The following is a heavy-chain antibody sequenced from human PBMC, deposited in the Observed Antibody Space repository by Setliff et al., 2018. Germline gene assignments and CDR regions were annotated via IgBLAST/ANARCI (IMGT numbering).Heavy chain of an antibody. CDR1: GYTLTELS. CDR2: FDPEDGET. CDR3: ATNSGGNTIDAVDI. D-gene: IGHD2-15*01. J-gene: IGHJ3*02. Sequence: ASVKVSCKVSGYTLTELSMHWVRQAPGKGLEWMGGFDPEDGETIYAQKFQGRVTMTEDTSTDTAYMELSSLRSEDTAVYYCATNSGGNTIDAVDIWGQGTMVTVSS. V-gene: IGHV1-24*01.